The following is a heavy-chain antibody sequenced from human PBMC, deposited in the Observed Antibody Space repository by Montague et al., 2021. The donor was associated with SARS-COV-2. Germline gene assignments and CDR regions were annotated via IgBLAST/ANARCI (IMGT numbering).Heavy chain of an antibody. CDR2: IYYTGST. J-gene: IGHJ3*01. Sequence: SETLSLTCTVSDGSISNSIYYWGWIRQPPGKGLEWIGSIYYTGSTYYNPSLKSRVTISMNTSNNQFFLKLTSVTAADTAVYYCARPGRGYSYGLDAFEVWGQGTMVTVSS. D-gene: IGHD5-18*01. CDR3: ARPGRGYSYGLDAFEV. V-gene: IGHV4-39*01. CDR1: DGSISNSIYY.